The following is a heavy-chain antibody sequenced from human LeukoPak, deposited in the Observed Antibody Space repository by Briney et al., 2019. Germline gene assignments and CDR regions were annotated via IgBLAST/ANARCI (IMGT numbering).Heavy chain of an antibody. CDR3: ATLSRDGYNRGLDY. CDR1: GGTFSSYA. CDR2: IIPIFGTA. V-gene: IGHV1-69*13. Sequence: SVKVSCKASGGTFSSYAISWVRQAPGQGLEWMGGIIPIFGTANYAQKFQGRVTITADESTSTAYMELSSLRSEDTAVYYCATLSRDGYNRGLDYWGQGTLVTVSS. D-gene: IGHD5-24*01. J-gene: IGHJ4*02.